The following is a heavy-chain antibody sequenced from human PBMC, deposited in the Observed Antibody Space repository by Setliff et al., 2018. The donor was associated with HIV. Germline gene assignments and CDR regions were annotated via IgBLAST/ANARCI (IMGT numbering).Heavy chain of an antibody. D-gene: IGHD3-9*01. Sequence: PGGSLRLSCAASGFIFSSYAMHWVRQTPGKGLEWVGRVKSKTDGGTTDYASPVKGRFIISRDDSKNTLYLQMNSLKTEDTAVYYGAWGILTGYLYYSDYWGQGTLVTVSS. V-gene: IGHV3-15*01. CDR3: AWGILTGYLYYSDY. CDR2: VKSKTDGGTT. J-gene: IGHJ4*02. CDR1: GFIFSSYA.